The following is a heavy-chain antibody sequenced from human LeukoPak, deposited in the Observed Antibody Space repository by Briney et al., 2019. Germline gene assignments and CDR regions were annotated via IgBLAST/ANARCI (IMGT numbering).Heavy chain of an antibody. D-gene: IGHD4-17*01. CDR2: IYYSGST. J-gene: IGHJ2*01. Sequence: SETLSLTCTVSGGSISSYYWSWIRQPPGKGLEWIGYIYYSGSTNYNPSLESRVTISVDTSKNQFSLKLSSVTAADTAVYYCARDPPSDYGDPRGWYFDLWGRGTLVTVSS. CDR1: GGSISSYY. V-gene: IGHV4-59*01. CDR3: ARDPPSDYGDPRGWYFDL.